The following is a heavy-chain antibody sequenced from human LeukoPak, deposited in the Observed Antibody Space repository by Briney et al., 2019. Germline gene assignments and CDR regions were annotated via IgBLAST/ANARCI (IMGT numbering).Heavy chain of an antibody. J-gene: IGHJ5*02. V-gene: IGHV4-59*01. D-gene: IGHD3-3*01. Sequence: SETLSLTCTVSGGSISSYYWSWIRQPPGEGLEGIVYIYYSGSTNYNPSLKSRVTISVDTSTNQFSLKRRSVTAAETAVYFCARATYFDFWGGYHNWFDRWGQGTLVTVSS. CDR2: IYYSGST. CDR1: GGSISSYY. CDR3: ARATYFDFWGGYHNWFDR.